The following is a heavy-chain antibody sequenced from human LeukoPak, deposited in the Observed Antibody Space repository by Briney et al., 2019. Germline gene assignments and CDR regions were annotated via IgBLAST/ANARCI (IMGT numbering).Heavy chain of an antibody. J-gene: IGHJ4*02. CDR3: ASHCSSTSCYKIL. D-gene: IGHD2-2*01. CDR2: IIPIFGTA. Sequence: GASVKVSCKASGYTFTSYAISWVRQAPGQGLEWMGGIIPIFGTANYAQKFQGRVTITTDESTSTAYMELSSLRSEDTAVYYCASHCSSTSCYKILWGQGTLVTVSS. V-gene: IGHV1-69*05. CDR1: GYTFTSYA.